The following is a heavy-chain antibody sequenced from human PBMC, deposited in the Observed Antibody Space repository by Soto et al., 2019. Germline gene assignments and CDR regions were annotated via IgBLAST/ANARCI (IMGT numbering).Heavy chain of an antibody. CDR3: AGEYFDWLWLLEY. D-gene: IGHD3-9*01. CDR2: IKRDGSKK. V-gene: IGHV3-7*04. CDR1: GFTVSSYW. Sequence: QPWGSLRLSCAASGFTVSSYWMGWVRQAPGKGLEWVSHIKRDGSKKNYVDSVKGRFTISRDNAKNTLYLQMNSLRAEDTAVYYCAGEYFDWLWLLEYWGQGTLVTVSS. J-gene: IGHJ4*02.